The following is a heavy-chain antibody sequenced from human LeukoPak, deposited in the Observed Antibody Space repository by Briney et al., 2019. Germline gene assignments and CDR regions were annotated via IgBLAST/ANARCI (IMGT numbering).Heavy chain of an antibody. CDR3: ARHGDYDFWSGYYEGNWFDP. J-gene: IGHJ5*02. CDR2: IYYSGST. Sequence: SETLSLTCTVSGGSISSYYWSWIRQPPGKGLEWIGYIYYSGSTNYNPSLKSRVTISVDTSKNQSSLKLSSVTAADTAVYYCARHGDYDFWSGYYEGNWFDPWGQGTLVTVSS. D-gene: IGHD3-3*01. V-gene: IGHV4-59*08. CDR1: GGSISSYY.